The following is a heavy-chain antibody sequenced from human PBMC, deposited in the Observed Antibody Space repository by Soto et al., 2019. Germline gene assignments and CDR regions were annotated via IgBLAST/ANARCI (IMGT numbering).Heavy chain of an antibody. CDR1: GFPFNSYP. CDR3: AKYTISEDLGEH. J-gene: IGHJ4*02. Sequence: GGSLRLSCAGSGFPFNSYPMAWVRQPSGKGLEWVAGISRGGGSTFYANSVRGRFTISRDNSGNTLWLHMNSLRAEDTALYFCAKYTISEDLGEHWGRGTLVTVSS. D-gene: IGHD3-3*01. CDR2: ISRGGGST. V-gene: IGHV3-23*01.